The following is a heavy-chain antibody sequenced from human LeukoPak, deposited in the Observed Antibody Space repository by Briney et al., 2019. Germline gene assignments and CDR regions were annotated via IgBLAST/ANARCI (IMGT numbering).Heavy chain of an antibody. D-gene: IGHD2-2*02. Sequence: PSEXLSXTCTVSGGSIGSYYWSWVRQPAGKGLEWIGRSYTTGRTIYNPSLTSRVTMSVYTSNNQFSLKLSSVTAADTAVYYCARGPQYCSSTSCYIRRAHYYYYYMDVWGKGTTVTVSS. J-gene: IGHJ6*03. CDR1: GGSIGSYY. CDR3: ARGPQYCSSTSCYIRRAHYYYYYMDV. CDR2: SYTTGRT. V-gene: IGHV4-4*07.